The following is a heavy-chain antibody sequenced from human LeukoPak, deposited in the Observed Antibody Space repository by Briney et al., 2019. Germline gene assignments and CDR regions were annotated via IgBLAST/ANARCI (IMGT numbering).Heavy chain of an antibody. D-gene: IGHD4-17*01. Sequence: SETLSLTCTVSGGAISSSNYYWGWIRQAPGKGLEWIGNIYYSGDTFYNPSLKSRVTISVDTSENQFSLKLSSVTAADTAVYYCARAYGDYFDYWGQGTLVTVSS. J-gene: IGHJ4*02. CDR1: GGAISSSNYY. V-gene: IGHV4-39*01. CDR3: ARAYGDYFDY. CDR2: IYYSGDT.